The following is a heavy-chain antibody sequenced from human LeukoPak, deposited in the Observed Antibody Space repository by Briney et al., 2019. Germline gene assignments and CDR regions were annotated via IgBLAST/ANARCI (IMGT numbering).Heavy chain of an antibody. J-gene: IGHJ4*02. D-gene: IGHD6-19*01. V-gene: IGHV1-2*02. CDR1: GYTFTGYY. Sequence: ASVKVSCKASGYTFTGYYMHWVRQAPGQGLEWMGWINPNSGGTNYAQKFQGRVTMTRDTSISTAYMELSRLRSDDTAVYYCASLVRADSSGWYYYFDYWGQGTLVTVSS. CDR2: INPNSGGT. CDR3: ASLVRADSSGWYYYFDY.